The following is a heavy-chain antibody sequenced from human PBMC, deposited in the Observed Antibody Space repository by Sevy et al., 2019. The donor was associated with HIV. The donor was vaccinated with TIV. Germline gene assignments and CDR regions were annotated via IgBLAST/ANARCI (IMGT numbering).Heavy chain of an antibody. Sequence: GGSLRLSCAASGFTFDDYAMHWVRQAPGKGLEWVSGISWNSGSIGYADSVKGRFTISRDNAKNSLYLQMNSLRAEDTALYYCAKDSGGWLQGHFQHWGQGTLVTVSS. CDR3: AKDSGGWLQGHFQH. CDR1: GFTFDDYA. D-gene: IGHD5-12*01. CDR2: ISWNSGSI. J-gene: IGHJ1*01. V-gene: IGHV3-9*01.